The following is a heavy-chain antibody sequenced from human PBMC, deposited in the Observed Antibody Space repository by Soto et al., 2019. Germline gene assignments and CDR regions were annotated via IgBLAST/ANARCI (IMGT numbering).Heavy chain of an antibody. J-gene: IGHJ4*02. D-gene: IGHD2-2*01. CDR3: ARKYWSSTSCLIYY. V-gene: IGHV3-48*03. CDR1: GFTFSTYE. Sequence: EVQLVESGGGLVQPGGSLRLSCAASGFTFSTYEMNWVRQAPGKGLQWVSYISSSGSTTYYADSVKCRFTISRDNAKNALYLQMNSLRAEDTAVYYCARKYWSSTSCLIYYWGQGTLVTVSS. CDR2: ISSSGSTT.